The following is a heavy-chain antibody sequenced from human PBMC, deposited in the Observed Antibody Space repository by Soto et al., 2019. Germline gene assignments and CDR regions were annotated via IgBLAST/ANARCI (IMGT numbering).Heavy chain of an antibody. V-gene: IGHV3-7*01. CDR1: GFTFSSYL. J-gene: IGHJ4*02. CDR3: ASEEDSGSYLFDY. D-gene: IGHD1-26*01. CDR2: IKQDGSEK. Sequence: GGSLRLSCAASGFTFSSYLMSWVRQSPGKGLEWVANIKQDGSEKYYVDSVKGRFTISRDNAKNSLYLQMNSLRAEDTAVYYCASEEDSGSYLFDYWGQGTLVTVSS.